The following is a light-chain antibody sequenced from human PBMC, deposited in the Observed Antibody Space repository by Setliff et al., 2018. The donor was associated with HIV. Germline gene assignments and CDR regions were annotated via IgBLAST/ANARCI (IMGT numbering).Light chain of an antibody. CDR1: NSDIGRYNL. J-gene: IGLJ1*01. Sequence: QSVLTQPASVSGSPGQSITISCTGTNSDIGRYNLVSWYQQYPGKAPKLMIYQATKRPSGVSNRFSGSKSGNTASLTISGLQAEDEADYYCCSNTGSNTYVFGSGTKVTVL. CDR3: CSNTGSNTYV. CDR2: QAT. V-gene: IGLV2-23*01.